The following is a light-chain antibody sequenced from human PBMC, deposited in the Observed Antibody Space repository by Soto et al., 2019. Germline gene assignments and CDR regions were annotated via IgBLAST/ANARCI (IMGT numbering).Light chain of an antibody. Sequence: QSVLTQPASMSGSPGQSITISCTETSSDVGGYKYVSWYQQHPGKAPKLMIFEVNNRPSGVSNRFSGSKSGNTASLTISGLQAEDEADYYCSSYTTISTLYVFGSGTKVTVL. CDR3: SSYTTISTLYV. CDR1: SSDVGGYKY. V-gene: IGLV2-14*01. J-gene: IGLJ1*01. CDR2: EVN.